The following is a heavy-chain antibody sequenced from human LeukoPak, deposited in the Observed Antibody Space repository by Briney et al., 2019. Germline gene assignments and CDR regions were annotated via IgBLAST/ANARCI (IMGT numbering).Heavy chain of an antibody. V-gene: IGHV3-23*01. Sequence: HPGGSLRLSCAASGFTFSSYAMSWVRQAPGKGLEWVSAISGSGGSTYYADSVKGRFTISRDNSKNTLYLQMNSLRAEDTAVYYCAKPLVYYDSSGYYYFDYWGQGTLVTVSS. D-gene: IGHD3-22*01. CDR1: GFTFSSYA. CDR2: ISGSGGST. CDR3: AKPLVYYDSSGYYYFDY. J-gene: IGHJ4*02.